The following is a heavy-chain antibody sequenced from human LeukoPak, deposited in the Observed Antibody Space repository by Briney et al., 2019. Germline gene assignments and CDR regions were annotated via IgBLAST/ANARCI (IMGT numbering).Heavy chain of an antibody. CDR1: GGSISSYY. CDR2: VYPSGSA. Sequence: SETLSLTCTVCGGSISSYYWSWIRQPAGKGLEWIGRVYPSGSADYNPSLKSRVTMSIDTSKNQFSLKLRSVTAADTAVYYCARDYTEQHNYARSGYYWKWFDPWGQGTLVTVSP. D-gene: IGHD3-22*01. V-gene: IGHV4-4*07. CDR3: ARDYTEQHNYARSGYYWKWFDP. J-gene: IGHJ5*02.